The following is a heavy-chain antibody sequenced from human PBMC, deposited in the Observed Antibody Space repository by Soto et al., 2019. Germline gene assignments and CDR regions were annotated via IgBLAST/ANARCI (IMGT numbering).Heavy chain of an antibody. V-gene: IGHV4-31*03. CDR2: IYYSGST. CDR3: ARDRATVASYYGMDV. Sequence: PSETLSLTCTVSGGSISSGGYYWTWIRQHPGKGLEWIGYIYYSGSTYYNPSLKSRITISVDTSKNQFSLNLSSVTAADTAVYYCARDRATVASYYGMDVWGQGTTVTVSS. D-gene: IGHD4-17*01. J-gene: IGHJ6*02. CDR1: GGSISSGGYY.